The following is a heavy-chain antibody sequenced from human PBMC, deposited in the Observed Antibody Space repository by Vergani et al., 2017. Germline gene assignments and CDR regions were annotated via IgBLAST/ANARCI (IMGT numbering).Heavy chain of an antibody. CDR1: GFTFSNYD. CDR2: IRSDASNK. CDR3: ARDLRLLYNRFDP. V-gene: IGHV3-30*02. Sequence: QVQLVESGGGVVQPGGSLRLSCAASGFTFSNYDIHWARQAPGKGLEWVAFIRSDASNKYYGDSVEGRFTISRDNSKSTMYLQMNSLRDEDTGVYYCARDLRLLYNRFDPWGQGTLVTVSS. D-gene: IGHD1-14*01. J-gene: IGHJ5*02.